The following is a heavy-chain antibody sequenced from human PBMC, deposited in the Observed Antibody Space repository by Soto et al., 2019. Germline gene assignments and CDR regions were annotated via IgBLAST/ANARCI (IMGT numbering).Heavy chain of an antibody. CDR1: GDSVSSNSAA. V-gene: IGHV6-1*01. Sequence: SRTLSLTCAISGDSVSSNSAAWNWIRQSPSRGLEWLGRTYYRSKWYNDYAVSVKSRITINPDTSKNQFSLQLNSVTPEDTAVYYCASGYSYGYPEYYGMDVWGQGTPVTVSS. CDR3: ASGYSYGYPEYYGMDV. CDR2: TYYRSKWYN. D-gene: IGHD5-18*01. J-gene: IGHJ6*02.